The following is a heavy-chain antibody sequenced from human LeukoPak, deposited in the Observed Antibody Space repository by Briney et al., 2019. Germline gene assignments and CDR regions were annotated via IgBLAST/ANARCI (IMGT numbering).Heavy chain of an antibody. J-gene: IGHJ4*02. CDR3: ARQDGGALDY. CDR2: ISSSSSYI. Sequence: GGSLRLSCAASGFTFSSYSMNWVRQAPGKGLEWVSSISSSSSYIYYADSVKGRFTISRDNAKNSLYLQMSSLRAEDTAVYYCARQDGGALDYWGQGTLVTVSS. V-gene: IGHV3-21*01. D-gene: IGHD2-15*01. CDR1: GFTFSSYS.